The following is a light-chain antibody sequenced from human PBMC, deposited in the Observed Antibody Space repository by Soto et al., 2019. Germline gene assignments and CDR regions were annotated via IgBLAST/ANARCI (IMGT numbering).Light chain of an antibody. CDR2: NAS. V-gene: IGKV1-13*02. CDR1: QGIGSA. CDR3: QQFNSYRVT. J-gene: IGKJ5*01. Sequence: AIQLTQSPSSLSASVGDRVTITCRATQGIGSALAWYQQKPGKAPNLLIYNASTLESGVPSRFSGSGSGTDFTLTICSLQPEDFATYFCQQFNSYRVTFGQGTRLEIK.